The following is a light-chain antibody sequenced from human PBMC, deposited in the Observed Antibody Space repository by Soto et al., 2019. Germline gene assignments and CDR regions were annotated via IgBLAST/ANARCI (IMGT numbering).Light chain of an antibody. J-gene: IGLJ1*01. V-gene: IGLV2-8*01. CDR3: MSYAGGNRFV. CDR2: EVS. Sequence: SVLTQPPSASGSFGQSVTISCTGTSSDVGGYNYVSWYQQHPGKAPKLMIYEVSERPSGVPDRFSGSKSGNTASLTVSGLQADDEGDYYCMSYAGGNRFVFGTGTKVTVL. CDR1: SSDVGGYNY.